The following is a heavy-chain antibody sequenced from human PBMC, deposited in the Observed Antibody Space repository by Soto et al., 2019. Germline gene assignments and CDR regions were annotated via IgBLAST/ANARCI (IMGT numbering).Heavy chain of an antibody. Sequence: SDTLSLTCTVSSGSINSYYWSWIRQPPGKGLEWIGYIYYSGSTYYNPSLKSRVTLSVDTSQNQFSLKLSSVTPADTAVYYCARGKDGVPAASKGMDVWGQGTTVTVSS. CDR3: ARGKDGVPAASKGMDV. V-gene: IGHV4-59*07. J-gene: IGHJ6*02. D-gene: IGHD2-2*01. CDR1: SGSINSYY. CDR2: IYYSGST.